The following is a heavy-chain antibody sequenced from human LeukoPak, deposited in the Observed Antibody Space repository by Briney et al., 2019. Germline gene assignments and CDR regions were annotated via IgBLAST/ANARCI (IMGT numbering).Heavy chain of an antibody. CDR3: ARVPYDFWSGYYTGVVTFDI. CDR2: INPNSGGT. Sequence: VSVKVSCKASGYTFTGYYMHWVRQAPGQGLEWMEWINPNSGGTNYAQKFQGRVTMTRDTSISTAYMELSRLRSDDTAVYYCARVPYDFWSGYYTGVVTFDIWGQGTMVTVSS. V-gene: IGHV1-2*02. J-gene: IGHJ3*02. D-gene: IGHD3-3*01. CDR1: GYTFTGYY.